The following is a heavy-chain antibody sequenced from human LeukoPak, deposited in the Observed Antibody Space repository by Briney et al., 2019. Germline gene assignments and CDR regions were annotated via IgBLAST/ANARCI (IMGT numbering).Heavy chain of an antibody. CDR3: ATKPGTYYYDSSGYLDY. V-gene: IGHV1-24*01. J-gene: IGHJ4*02. CDR1: GYTLTELS. Sequence: ASAKVSCKVSGYTLTELSMHWVRQAPGKGLEWMGGFDPEDGETIYAQKFQGRVTMTEDTSTDTAYMELSSLRSEDTAVYYCATKPGTYYYDSSGYLDYWGQGTLVTVPS. CDR2: FDPEDGET. D-gene: IGHD3-22*01.